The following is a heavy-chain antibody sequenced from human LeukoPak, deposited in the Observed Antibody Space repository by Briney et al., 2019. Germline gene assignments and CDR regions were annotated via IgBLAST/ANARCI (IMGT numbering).Heavy chain of an antibody. V-gene: IGHV1-69*13. CDR2: IIPIFGTA. J-gene: IGHJ4*02. CDR3: ARDPYGGNLEGFDY. CDR1: GGTFSSYA. D-gene: IGHD4-23*01. Sequence: ASVTVSCKASGGTFSSYAISWVRQAPGQGLEWMGGIIPIFGTANYAQKFQGRVTITADESTSTAYMELSSLRSEDTAVYYCARDPYGGNLEGFDYWGQGTLVTVSS.